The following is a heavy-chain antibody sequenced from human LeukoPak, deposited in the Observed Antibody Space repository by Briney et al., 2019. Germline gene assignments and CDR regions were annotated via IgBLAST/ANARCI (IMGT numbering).Heavy chain of an antibody. Sequence: SETLSLTCAVYGGSFSGYYWSWIRQPPGKGLEWIGEINHSGSTNYNPSLKSRVTISVDTSKNQFSLKLSSVTAADTAVYYCARPRTPNYGSGSYYSWGQGTLVTVSS. CDR3: ARPRTPNYGSGSYYS. D-gene: IGHD3-10*01. CDR1: GGSFSGYY. V-gene: IGHV4-34*01. J-gene: IGHJ4*02. CDR2: INHSGST.